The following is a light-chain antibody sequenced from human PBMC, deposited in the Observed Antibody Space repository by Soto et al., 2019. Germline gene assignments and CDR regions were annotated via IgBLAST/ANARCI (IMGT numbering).Light chain of an antibody. Sequence: DIQMTQSPSTLSASVGDRVTITCRASQSISSWLAWYQQKPGKGPKLLIYDASSLESGVPSRFSGSGSGTEFTLTISSLQPDDFATYYCQQYNSYSRWTFGQGTKVDIK. CDR2: DAS. CDR1: QSISSW. J-gene: IGKJ1*01. CDR3: QQYNSYSRWT. V-gene: IGKV1-5*01.